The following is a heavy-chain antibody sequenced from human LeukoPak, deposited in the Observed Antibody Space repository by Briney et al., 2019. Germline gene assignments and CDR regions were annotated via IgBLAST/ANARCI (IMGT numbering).Heavy chain of an antibody. D-gene: IGHD1-26*01. CDR2: INPNSGGT. CDR3: ARVWDIVGATSGAFDI. Sequence: GASVKVSCTASGYTFTGYYMHWVRQAPGQGLEWMGWINPNSGGTNYAQKFQGRVTMTRDTSISTAYMELSRLRSDDTAVYYCARVWDIVGATSGAFDIWGQGTMVTVSS. V-gene: IGHV1-2*02. CDR1: GYTFTGYY. J-gene: IGHJ3*02.